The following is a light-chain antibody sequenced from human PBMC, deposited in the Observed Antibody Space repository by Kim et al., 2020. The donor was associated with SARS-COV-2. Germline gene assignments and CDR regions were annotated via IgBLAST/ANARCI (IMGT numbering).Light chain of an antibody. Sequence: ELTQPPSPSGTPGQGVTISCSGSSSNIGSNNVVWYHQLPGAAPNLLIYSNNERPSGVPDRFSGSRSGTSASLAISRLQSGDEADYYCGVWDDSLKQGVFGGGIQVTV. CDR2: SNN. CDR1: SSNIGSNN. CDR3: GVWDDSLKQGV. J-gene: IGLJ3*02. V-gene: IGLV1-44*01.